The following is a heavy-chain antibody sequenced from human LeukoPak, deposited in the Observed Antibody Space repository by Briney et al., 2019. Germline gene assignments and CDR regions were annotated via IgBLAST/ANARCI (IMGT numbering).Heavy chain of an antibody. D-gene: IGHD6-19*01. CDR1: GGSISSYY. J-gene: IGHJ4*02. Sequence: PPETLSLTCTVSGGSISSYYWSWIRQPPGKGLEWIGYIYYSGSTNYNPSLKSRVTISVDTSKNQFSLKLSSVTAADTAVYYCAGYSSGWYHYFDYWGQGTLVTVSS. V-gene: IGHV4-59*08. CDR2: IYYSGST. CDR3: AGYSSGWYHYFDY.